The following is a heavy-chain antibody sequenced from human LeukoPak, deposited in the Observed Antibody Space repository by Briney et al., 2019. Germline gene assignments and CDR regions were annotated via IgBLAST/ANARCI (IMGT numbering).Heavy chain of an antibody. V-gene: IGHV3-30-3*01. CDR2: ISYGGSNK. Sequence: SGRSLRLSCAASGFTFSSYAMHWVRQAPGKGLEWVAVISYGGSNKYYADSVKGRFTISRDNSKNTLYLQMNSLRAEDTAVYYCARWIWQLADPVAFDIWGQGTMVTVSS. D-gene: IGHD6-6*01. CDR3: ARWIWQLADPVAFDI. CDR1: GFTFSSYA. J-gene: IGHJ3*02.